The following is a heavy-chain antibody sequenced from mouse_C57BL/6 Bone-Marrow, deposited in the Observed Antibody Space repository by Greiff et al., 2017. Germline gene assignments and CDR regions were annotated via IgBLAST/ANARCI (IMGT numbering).Heavy chain of an antibody. V-gene: IGHV3-6*01. CDR2: ISYDGSN. CDR1: GYSITSGYY. D-gene: IGHD2-3*01. Sequence: EVQLQESGPGLVKPSQSLSLTCSVTGYSITSGYYWNWLRQFPGNKLEWMGYISYDGSNNYHPSLKNRISITRDTAKNQFFLKLNSVTTEDTATYYCARDRGNDGYLGFADWGQGTLVTVSA. CDR3: ARDRGNDGYLGFAD. J-gene: IGHJ3*01.